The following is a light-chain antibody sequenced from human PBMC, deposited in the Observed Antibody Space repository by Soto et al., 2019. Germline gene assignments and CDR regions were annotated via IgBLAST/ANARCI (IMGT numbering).Light chain of an antibody. CDR1: SSNLGAGYD. V-gene: IGLV1-40*01. CDR2: GNR. CDR3: QAYDYSLTASV. J-gene: IGLJ3*02. Sequence: QSVLTQPPLVSGAPGQRVTLSCTGNSSNLGAGYDVHWYKQVPGAAPKLVIFGNRNRPSGVPERFSGSKSGTSASLAITGLQAEDEADYYCQAYDYSLTASVFGGGTKVTVL.